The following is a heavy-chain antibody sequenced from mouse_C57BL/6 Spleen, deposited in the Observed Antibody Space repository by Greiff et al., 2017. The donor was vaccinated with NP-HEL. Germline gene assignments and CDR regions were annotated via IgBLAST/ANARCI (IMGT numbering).Heavy chain of an antibody. CDR3: ARRGNYYGSSLDY. Sequence: VQLQQSGPELVKPGDSVKISCKASGYSFTGYFMNWVMQSHGKSLEWIGRINPYNGDTFYNQKFKGKATLTVDKSSSTAHMELRSLTSEDSAVYYGARRGNYYGSSLDYWGQGTTLTVSS. J-gene: IGHJ2*01. V-gene: IGHV1-20*01. CDR1: GYSFTGYF. CDR2: INPYNGDT. D-gene: IGHD1-1*01.